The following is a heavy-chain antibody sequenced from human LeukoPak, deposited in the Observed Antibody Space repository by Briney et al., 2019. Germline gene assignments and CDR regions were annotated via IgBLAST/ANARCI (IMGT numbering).Heavy chain of an antibody. CDR1: GYILTNYW. CDR2: IYPGDSDT. CDR3: ARRQGCSSTSCPPDY. Sequence: GESLKISCKGSGYILTNYWIAWVRQMPGKGLEWMGIIYPGDSDTRYSPSFEGQVTISADKSISTAYLQWSSLKASDTAMYYCARRQGCSSTSCPPDYWGQGTLVTVSS. V-gene: IGHV5-51*01. D-gene: IGHD2-2*01. J-gene: IGHJ4*02.